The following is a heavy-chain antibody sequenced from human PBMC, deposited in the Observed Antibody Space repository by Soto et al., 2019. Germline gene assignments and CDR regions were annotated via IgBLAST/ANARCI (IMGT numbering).Heavy chain of an antibody. Sequence: ASETLSLTCAVYGGSFSGYYWSWIRQPPGKGLEWIGEINHSVSTNYNPSLKSRVTISVDTSKNQFSLKLSSVTTADTAVYYCARDENYGGNSDAFDIWGQGTMVTVSS. D-gene: IGHD4-17*01. CDR3: ARDENYGGNSDAFDI. CDR1: GGSFSGYY. CDR2: INHSVST. V-gene: IGHV4-34*01. J-gene: IGHJ3*02.